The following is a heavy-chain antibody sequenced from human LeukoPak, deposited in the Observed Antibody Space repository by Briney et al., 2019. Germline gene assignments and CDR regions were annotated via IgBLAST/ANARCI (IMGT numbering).Heavy chain of an antibody. Sequence: GGSLRLSCVASGFPFSSYWMTWVRQAPGKGLEWVANIKQDGSKKSYVDSVKGRFTISRDNAKNTLYLQMNSLRAEDTAVYYCAKGSQLWAIVDYWGQGTLVTVSS. J-gene: IGHJ4*02. CDR1: GFPFSSYW. CDR2: IKQDGSKK. D-gene: IGHD5-18*01. CDR3: AKGSQLWAIVDY. V-gene: IGHV3-7*03.